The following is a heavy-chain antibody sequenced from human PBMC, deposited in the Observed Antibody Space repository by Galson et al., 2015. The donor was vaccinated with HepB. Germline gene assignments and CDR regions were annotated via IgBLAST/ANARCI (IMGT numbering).Heavy chain of an antibody. CDR2: ISYDGSNK. J-gene: IGHJ6*02. CDR3: ARDFGTGIAVAGDYYYYGMDV. CDR1: GFTFSSYA. V-gene: IGHV3-30-3*01. D-gene: IGHD6-19*01. Sequence: SLRLSCAASGFTFSSYAMHWVRQAPGKGLEWVAVISYDGSNKYYADSVKGRFTISRDNSKNTLYLQINSLRAEDTAVYYCARDFGTGIAVAGDYYYYGMDVWGQGTTVTVSS.